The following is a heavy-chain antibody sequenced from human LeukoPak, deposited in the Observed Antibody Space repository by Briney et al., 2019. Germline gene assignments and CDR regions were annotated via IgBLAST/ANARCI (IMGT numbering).Heavy chain of an antibody. V-gene: IGHV4-59*01. Sequence: SETLSLTCTVSGGSISSYYWSWIRQPPGKGLVWIGYIYYSGSTNYNPSLKSRVTISVDTSKNQFSLKLSSVTAADTAVYYCARDRYYYGSGRMAYYYGMDVWGQETTVTVSS. J-gene: IGHJ6*02. CDR1: GGSISSYY. CDR3: ARDRYYYGSGRMAYYYGMDV. CDR2: IYYSGST. D-gene: IGHD3-10*01.